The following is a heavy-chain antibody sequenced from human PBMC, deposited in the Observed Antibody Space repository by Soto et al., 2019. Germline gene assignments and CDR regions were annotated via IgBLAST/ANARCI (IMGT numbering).Heavy chain of an antibody. CDR2: IYHSGST. V-gene: IGHV4-4*02. D-gene: IGHD3-3*01. J-gene: IGHJ4*02. Sequence: LSLTCAVAGGSISSSNWWSWVRQPPGKGLEWIGEIYHSGSTNYNPSLKSRVTISVDKSKNQFSLKLSSVTAADTAVYYCASRGYDFWSGSYYFDYWGQGTLVTVSS. CDR1: GGSISSSNW. CDR3: ASRGYDFWSGSYYFDY.